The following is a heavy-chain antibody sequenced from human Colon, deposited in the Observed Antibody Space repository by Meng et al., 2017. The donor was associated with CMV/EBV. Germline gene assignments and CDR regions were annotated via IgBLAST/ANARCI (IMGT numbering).Heavy chain of an antibody. CDR3: AKESGYGFLGSNYFDS. D-gene: IGHD5-18*01. CDR2: ISENGRTI. J-gene: IGHJ4*02. V-gene: IGHV3-11*01. Sequence: GGSLRLSCAASGFTLRDYYMSWIRQAPGKGLEWVSYISENGRTIYYADSVKGRFTISRDNAKNSLYLQMNSLRAEDTAVYYCAKESGYGFLGSNYFDSWGQGTLVTVSS. CDR1: GFTLRDYY.